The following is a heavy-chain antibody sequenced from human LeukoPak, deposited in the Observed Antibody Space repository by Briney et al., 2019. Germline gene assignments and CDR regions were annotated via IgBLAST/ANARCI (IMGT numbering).Heavy chain of an antibody. CDR3: AKDMCSTTSCPEGSPAG. D-gene: IGHD2-2*01. CDR2: LQYDTNNE. CDR1: GFTFSSYA. Sequence: GGSLRLSCAASGFTFSSYAMHWVRQAPGKGLEWVAFLQYDTNNEFYADSVKGRFTISRDNSKNTLYLQMNSLRVEDTAVYYCAKDMCSTTSCPEGSPAGWGQGTLVTVSS. V-gene: IGHV3-30*02. J-gene: IGHJ4*02.